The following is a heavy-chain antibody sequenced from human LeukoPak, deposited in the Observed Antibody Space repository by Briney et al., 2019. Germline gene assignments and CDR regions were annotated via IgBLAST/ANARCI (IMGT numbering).Heavy chain of an antibody. D-gene: IGHD4-17*01. V-gene: IGHV4-30-4*01. J-gene: IGHJ4*02. Sequence: SETLSLTCTVSGGSISSGDYYWSWIRQPPGTGLEWIGYIYYSGSTYYNPSLKSRVTISVDTSKNQFSLKLSSVTVADTAVYYCASYYGDSSLVDYWGQGTLVTVSS. CDR1: GGSISSGDYY. CDR2: IYYSGST. CDR3: ASYYGDSSLVDY.